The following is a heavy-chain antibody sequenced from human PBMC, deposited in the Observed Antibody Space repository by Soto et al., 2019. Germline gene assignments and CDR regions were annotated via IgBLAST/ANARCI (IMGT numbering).Heavy chain of an antibody. Sequence: GGSLRLSCAASGFTFSSYVMSWVRQAPGKGLEWVSAISGSGGSTYYADSVKGRFTISRDNSKNTLYLQMNSLRAEDTAVYYCAKGPGPLWPNYYYYGMDVWGQGTTVTVSS. CDR1: GFTFSSYV. V-gene: IGHV3-23*01. J-gene: IGHJ6*02. CDR3: AKGPGPLWPNYYYYGMDV. D-gene: IGHD3-10*01. CDR2: ISGSGGST.